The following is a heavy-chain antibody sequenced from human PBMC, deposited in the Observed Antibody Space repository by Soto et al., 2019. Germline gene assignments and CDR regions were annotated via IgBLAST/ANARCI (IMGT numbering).Heavy chain of an antibody. V-gene: IGHV1-69*08. CDR1: GGTFSSYT. CDR3: ARDASKYDYIWGSYRYSMADY. J-gene: IGHJ4*02. Sequence: QVQLVQSGAEVKKPGSSVKVSCKASGGTFSSYTISWVRQAPGQGLEWMGRIIPILGLANYAQKFQGRVTITADKSTSTAYMELSSLRSEDTAVYYCARDASKYDYIWGSYRYSMADYWGQGTLVTVSS. D-gene: IGHD3-16*02. CDR2: IIPILGLA.